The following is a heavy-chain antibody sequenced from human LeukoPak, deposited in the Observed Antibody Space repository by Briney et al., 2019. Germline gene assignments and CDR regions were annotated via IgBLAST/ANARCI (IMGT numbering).Heavy chain of an antibody. CDR2: IKSKTAGGIT. J-gene: IGHJ4*02. D-gene: IGHD6-13*01. CDR3: TTGGSGTGPLDY. Sequence: PWGSLRLSCAASGLNFNNAWMSWVRQAPGKGPEWVGRIKSKTAGGITDYAAPVKGRFTISRDDSEDTLYLKMNSVKTEDIGVYYCTTGGSGTGPLDYWGQGTLVTVSS. V-gene: IGHV3-15*05. CDR1: GLNFNNAW.